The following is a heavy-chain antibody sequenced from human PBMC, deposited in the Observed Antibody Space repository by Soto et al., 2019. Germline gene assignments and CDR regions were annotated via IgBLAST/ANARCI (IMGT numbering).Heavy chain of an antibody. CDR2: ISSTSSYI. CDR1: GFTFSSYS. CDR3: ARGQVCSSTSCYPNWFDP. V-gene: IGHV3-21*01. J-gene: IGHJ5*02. Sequence: GGSLRLSCAASGFTFSSYSMNWVRQAPGKGLEWVSSISSTSSYIYYADSVKGRFTISRDNAKNSLYLQMNSLRAEDTAVYYCARGQVCSSTSCYPNWFDPWGQGTLVTVSS. D-gene: IGHD2-2*01.